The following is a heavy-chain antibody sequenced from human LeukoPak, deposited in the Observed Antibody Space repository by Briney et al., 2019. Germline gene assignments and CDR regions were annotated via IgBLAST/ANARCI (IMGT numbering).Heavy chain of an antibody. J-gene: IGHJ4*02. CDR3: ADGGYVWGSFGY. D-gene: IGHD3-16*01. CDR2: IYYSGST. CDR1: GGSISSSSYY. V-gene: IGHV4-39*01. Sequence: PSETLSLTCTVSGGSISSSSYYWGWIRQPPGKGLEWIGSIYYSGSTYYNPSLKSRVTISVDTSKNQFSLKLSSVTAADTAVYYRADGGYVWGSFGYWGQGTLVTVSS.